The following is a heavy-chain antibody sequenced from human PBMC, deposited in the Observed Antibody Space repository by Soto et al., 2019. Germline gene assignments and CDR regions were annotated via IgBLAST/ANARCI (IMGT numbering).Heavy chain of an antibody. D-gene: IGHD2-15*01. Sequence: ASVKVSCKASGYTFTSYYMHWVRQAPGQGLEWMGIINPSGGSTSYAQKFQGRVTMTRDTSTSTVYMELSSLRSEDTAVYYCAMGRRGECVGGVAATDWWGQGTLITLPS. CDR1: GYTFTSYY. J-gene: IGHJ4*02. CDR3: AMGRRGECVGGVAATDW. CDR2: INPSGGST. V-gene: IGHV1-46*03.